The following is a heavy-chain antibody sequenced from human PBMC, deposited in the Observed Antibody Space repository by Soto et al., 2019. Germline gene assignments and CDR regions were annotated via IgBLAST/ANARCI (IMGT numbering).Heavy chain of an antibody. J-gene: IGHJ5*02. CDR1: GYTFTSYA. V-gene: IGHV1-3*01. Sequence: QVQLVQSGAEVKKPGASVKVSCKASGYTFTSYAMHWVRQAPGQRLEWMGWINAGNGNTKYSQKFQGRVTITRDTSASTAYMELSSLRSEDTAVYYCARTTFKHYYDSSGYKFDPWGQGTLVTVSS. D-gene: IGHD3-22*01. CDR2: INAGNGNT. CDR3: ARTTFKHYYDSSGYKFDP.